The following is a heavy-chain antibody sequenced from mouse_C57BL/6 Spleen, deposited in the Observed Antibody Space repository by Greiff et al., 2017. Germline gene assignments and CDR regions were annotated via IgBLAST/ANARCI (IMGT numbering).Heavy chain of an antibody. V-gene: IGHV1-59*01. CDR1: GYTFTSCW. J-gene: IGHJ3*01. Sequence: QVQLQQPGAELVRPGTSVQLSCKASGYTFTSCWMHWVKQRPGQGLEWIGVIDPSDSYTNYNQKFKGKATLTVDTSSSTAYMQLSILPSEDSAFYYCARSDVYLAWFAYWGQGTLVTVSA. D-gene: IGHD5-1*01. CDR3: ARSDVYLAWFAY. CDR2: IDPSDSYT.